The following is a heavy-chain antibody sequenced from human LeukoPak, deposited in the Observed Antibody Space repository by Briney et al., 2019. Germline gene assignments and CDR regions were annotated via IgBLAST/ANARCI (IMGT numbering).Heavy chain of an antibody. Sequence: GGSLRLSCAASGFTFSSYAMHWVRQAPGMGLEYVSAISSNGGSTYYANSVKGRFTISRDNSKNTLYLQMGSLRAEDMAVYYCARAYATIIPFFDYWGQGTLVTVSS. J-gene: IGHJ4*02. CDR3: ARAYATIIPFFDY. CDR1: GFTFSSYA. V-gene: IGHV3-64*01. D-gene: IGHD5-12*01. CDR2: ISSNGGST.